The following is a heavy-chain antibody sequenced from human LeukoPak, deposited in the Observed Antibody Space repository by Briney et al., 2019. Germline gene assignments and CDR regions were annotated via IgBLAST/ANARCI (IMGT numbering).Heavy chain of an antibody. J-gene: IGHJ4*02. V-gene: IGHV3-23*01. CDR1: GFTFNNYA. CDR3: ANDLRYSSSSVRKNYFDL. CDR2: INYSGGSS. Sequence: PGGSLRLSCAASGFTFNNYAMMWVRQAPGKGLEWVSGINYSGGSSFYADSVKGRFTISRDNSKSTLYLQMSSLRVEDTAVYYCANDLRYSSSSVRKNYFDLWGQGTLVTVS. D-gene: IGHD6-13*01.